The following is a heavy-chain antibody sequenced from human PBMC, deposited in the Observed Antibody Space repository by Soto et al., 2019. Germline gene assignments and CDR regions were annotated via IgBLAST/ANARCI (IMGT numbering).Heavy chain of an antibody. CDR2: IVVGSGNT. CDR3: AAGIAAAGTVERFDP. Sequence: QMQLVQSGPEVKKPGTSVKVSCKASGFTFTSSAMQWVRQARGQRLEWIGWIVVGSGNTNYAQKLQERVTITRDMSTSTAYMELSSLRSEDTAVYYCAAGIAAAGTVERFDPWGQGTLVTVSS. V-gene: IGHV1-58*02. CDR1: GFTFTSSA. D-gene: IGHD6-13*01. J-gene: IGHJ5*02.